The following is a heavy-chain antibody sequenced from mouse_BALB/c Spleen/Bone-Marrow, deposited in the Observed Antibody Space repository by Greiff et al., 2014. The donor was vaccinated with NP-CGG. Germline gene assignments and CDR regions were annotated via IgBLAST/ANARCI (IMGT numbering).Heavy chain of an antibody. D-gene: IGHD2-4*01. V-gene: IGHV5-17*02. CDR2: ISNGSSTI. Sequence: EVKLVESGGGLVQPGGSRKLSCAASGFTFSSFGMHWVRQAPEKGLEWVAYISNGSSTIYYADTVKGRFTISRDNPKNTLFLQMTSLRSEDTAMYYCARKGAMITHYYAVDNWGQGTSVTVSS. CDR3: ARKGAMITHYYAVDN. J-gene: IGHJ4*01. CDR1: GFTFSSFG.